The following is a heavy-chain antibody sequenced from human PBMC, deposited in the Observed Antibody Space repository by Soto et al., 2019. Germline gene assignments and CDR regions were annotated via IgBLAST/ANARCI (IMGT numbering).Heavy chain of an antibody. CDR1: GYSFTSYW. CDR3: ARSRFPRVRGVMDV. D-gene: IGHD3-10*01. CDR2: IDPSDSYT. J-gene: IGHJ6*02. V-gene: IGHV5-10-1*01. Sequence: GESLKISCKGPGYSFTSYWISWVRQMPGKGLEWMGRIDPSDSYTNCSPSFQGHVTISADKSISTAYLQWSSLKASDTAMYYCARSRFPRVRGVMDVWGQGTTVTVSS.